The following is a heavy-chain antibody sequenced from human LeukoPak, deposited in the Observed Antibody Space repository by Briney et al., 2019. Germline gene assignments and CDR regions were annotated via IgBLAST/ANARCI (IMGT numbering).Heavy chain of an antibody. D-gene: IGHD3-22*01. CDR1: GGSFRGYY. CDR3: ARWGFYYDSSGYKTYYFDY. CDR2: INHSGST. V-gene: IGHV4-34*01. J-gene: IGHJ4*02. Sequence: SETLSLTCAVYGGSFRGYYWSWIRQPPGKGLEWIGEINHSGSTNYNPSLKSRVTISVDTSKNQFSLKLSSVTAADTAVYYCARWGFYYDSSGYKTYYFDYWGQGTLVTVSS.